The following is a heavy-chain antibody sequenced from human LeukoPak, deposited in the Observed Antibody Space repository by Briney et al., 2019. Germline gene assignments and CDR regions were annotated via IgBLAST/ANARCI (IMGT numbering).Heavy chain of an antibody. CDR1: GGSISPYF. CDR2: ISYTGST. Sequence: SETLSLTCTVSGGSISPYFWSWFRQPPGKGLEWIGYISYTGSTIYSPSLKSRVTISVDTSKNQFSLQLTSVTAADTAVYYCSRNGYPGVTNFGPLGQGTLVTVSS. CDR3: SRNGYPGVTNFGP. D-gene: IGHD1-26*01. J-gene: IGHJ5*02. V-gene: IGHV4-59*01.